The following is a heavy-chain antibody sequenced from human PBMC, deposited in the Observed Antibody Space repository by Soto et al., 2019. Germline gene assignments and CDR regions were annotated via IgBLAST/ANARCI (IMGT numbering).Heavy chain of an antibody. J-gene: IGHJ5*02. V-gene: IGHV3-15*01. CDR3: TTQPPYYDFWSGYFFSAGHNWFDP. CDR2: IKSKTDGGTT. D-gene: IGHD3-3*01. Sequence: PGGSLRLSCAASGFTFSNDWMSWVRQAPGKRLEWVGRIKSKTDGGTTDYAAPVKGRFTISRDDSKNTLYLQMNSLKTEDTAVYYCTTQPPYYDFWSGYFFSAGHNWFDPWGQGTLVTVSS. CDR1: GFTFSNDW.